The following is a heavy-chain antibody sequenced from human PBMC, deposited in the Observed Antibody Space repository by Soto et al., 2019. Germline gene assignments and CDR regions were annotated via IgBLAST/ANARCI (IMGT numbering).Heavy chain of an antibody. J-gene: IGHJ4*02. CDR3: AKDRLFYGDYGHTFDY. CDR1: GFTFSSYA. CDR2: ISGSGGST. Sequence: GGSLRLSCAASGFTFSSYAMSWVRQAPGKGLEWVSAISGSGGSTYYADSVKGRFTISRDNSKNTLYLQMNSLRAEDTAVYYCAKDRLFYGDYGHTFDYWGQGTLVTVSS. D-gene: IGHD4-17*01. V-gene: IGHV3-23*01.